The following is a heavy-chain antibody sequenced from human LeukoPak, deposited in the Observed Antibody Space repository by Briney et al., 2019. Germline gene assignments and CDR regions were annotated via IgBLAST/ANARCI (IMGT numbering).Heavy chain of an antibody. J-gene: IGHJ5*02. CDR1: GDSISSAGFY. D-gene: IGHD5-18*01. V-gene: IGHV4-61*02. CDR2: MQTSEIV. Sequence: SETLSLTCTVSGDSISSAGFYWSWIRQPAGKGLEWIGLMQTSEIVSYNPSLRSRVTISIDTSKNQFSLRLTSVTAADTAVYYCVRDGGTFIIESDTDRHNWLDPWGQGSLVTVSS. CDR3: VRDGGTFIIESDTDRHNWLDP.